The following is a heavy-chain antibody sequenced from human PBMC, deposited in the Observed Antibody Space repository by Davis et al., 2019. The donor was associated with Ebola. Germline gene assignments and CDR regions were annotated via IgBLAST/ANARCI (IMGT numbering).Heavy chain of an antibody. Sequence: SLKISCVASGFTFDEYTMHWVRQAPGKGLGWVSGINWNSGSIDHADSVRGRFTISRDNGKNSLYLQMNSLRTEDTALYYCAKDATVRGTRIDHWGQGNLVTVSS. CDR2: INWNSGSI. CDR1: GFTFDEYT. J-gene: IGHJ4*02. D-gene: IGHD3-10*01. CDR3: AKDATVRGTRIDH. V-gene: IGHV3-9*01.